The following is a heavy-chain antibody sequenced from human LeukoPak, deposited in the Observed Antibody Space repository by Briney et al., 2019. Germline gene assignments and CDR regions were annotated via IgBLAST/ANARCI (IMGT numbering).Heavy chain of an antibody. V-gene: IGHV3-9*01. J-gene: IGHJ4*02. CDR3: AKDLWFGELSNGFDY. CDR2: ISWNSGSI. Sequence: GGSLRLSCAASGFTFDDYAMHWVRQAPGKGLEWVSGISWNSGSIGYADSVKGRFTISRDNAKNSLYLQMNSLRAEDTALYYCAKDLWFGELSNGFDYWGQGTLVPVSS. D-gene: IGHD3-10*01. CDR1: GFTFDDYA.